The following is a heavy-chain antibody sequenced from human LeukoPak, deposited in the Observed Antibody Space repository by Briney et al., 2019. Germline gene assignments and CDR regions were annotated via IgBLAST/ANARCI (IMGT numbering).Heavy chain of an antibody. J-gene: IGHJ4*02. V-gene: IGHV4-59*01. CDR3: ARVWSSSSPDY. CDR2: IYYSGST. CDR1: GGSISSYY. D-gene: IGHD6-13*01. Sequence: PSETLSLTCTVSGGSISSYYWSWIRQLPGKGLEWIGYIYYSGSTNYNPSLKSRVTISVDTSKNQFSLKLSSVTAADTAVYYCARVWSSSSPDYWGQGTLVTVSS.